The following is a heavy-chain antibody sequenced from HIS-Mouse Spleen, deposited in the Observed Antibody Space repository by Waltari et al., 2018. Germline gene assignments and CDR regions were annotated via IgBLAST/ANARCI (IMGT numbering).Heavy chain of an antibody. CDR3: AADPRSLAARPDPDAFDI. D-gene: IGHD6-6*01. CDR1: GFTFTSSA. V-gene: IGHV1-58*01. CDR2: IVVGSGNT. Sequence: QMQLVQSGPAVKKPGTSVKVSCKASGFTFTSSAVQWVRQARGQRLEWIGWIVVGSGNTNYAQKFQERVTITRDMSTSTAYMELSSLRSEDTAVYYCAADPRSLAARPDPDAFDIWGQGTMVTVSS. J-gene: IGHJ3*02.